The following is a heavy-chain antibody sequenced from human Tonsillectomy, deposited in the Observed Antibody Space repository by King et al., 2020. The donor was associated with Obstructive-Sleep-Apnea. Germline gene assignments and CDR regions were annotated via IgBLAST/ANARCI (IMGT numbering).Heavy chain of an antibody. CDR2: ISSSSSSI. CDR3: GGWVSH. Sequence: VQLVESGGGLVQPGGSLRLSCAASGFTFSSYSMNWVRQAPGKGLEWVSYISSSSSSIYYADSVKGRFTISRVNAKNSLYLHMNSLRAEDTAVYYCGGWVSHWGQGTLVTVSS. J-gene: IGHJ4*02. CDR1: GFTFSSYS. V-gene: IGHV3-48*04. D-gene: IGHD6-19*01.